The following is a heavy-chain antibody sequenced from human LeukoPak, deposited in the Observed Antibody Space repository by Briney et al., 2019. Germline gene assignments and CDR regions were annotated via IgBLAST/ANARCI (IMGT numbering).Heavy chain of an antibody. CDR1: GGSISSYY. V-gene: IGHV4-59*01. Sequence: PSETLSLTCTVPGGSISSYYWSWLRQPPGKGLEWIGYIYYSGITNYNPSLKSRVTISVDTSKNQFSLKLSSVTAADTAVYYCASRYCGGDCSPDKDAFDIWGQGTMVTVSS. J-gene: IGHJ3*02. D-gene: IGHD2-21*02. CDR2: IYYSGIT. CDR3: ASRYCGGDCSPDKDAFDI.